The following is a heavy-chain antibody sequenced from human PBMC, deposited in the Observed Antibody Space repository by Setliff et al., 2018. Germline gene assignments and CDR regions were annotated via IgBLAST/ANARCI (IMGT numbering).Heavy chain of an antibody. CDR3: ARGFLRYDSGTYYTY. Sequence: SETLSLTCTVSGGSISNTYYYWSWIRQPAGKGREWIGYIYTSWSTISNPSLKSRVTVSIDTSKNHFSLKLSSVTAADTAVYYCARGFLRYDSGTYYTYWGQGTLVTVSS. CDR2: IYTSWST. V-gene: IGHV4-4*07. D-gene: IGHD3-10*01. J-gene: IGHJ4*02. CDR1: GGSISNTYYY.